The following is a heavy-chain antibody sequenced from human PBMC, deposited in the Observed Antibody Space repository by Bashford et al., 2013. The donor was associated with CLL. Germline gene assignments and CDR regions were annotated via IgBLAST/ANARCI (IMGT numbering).Heavy chain of an antibody. Sequence: ASVKVSCKASGYTFTDYYIHWVRQAPGQGLEWMGRVNPNSGGTNYPQKFQGRVTMTRDTSTSTAYMELWSLGSDDTAVYYCARGSISSRAFDIWGQGTMVTVSS. V-gene: IGHV1-2*06. D-gene: IGHD4-11*01. CDR2: VNPNSGGT. CDR1: GYTFTDYY. J-gene: IGHJ3*02. CDR3: ARGSISSRAFDI.